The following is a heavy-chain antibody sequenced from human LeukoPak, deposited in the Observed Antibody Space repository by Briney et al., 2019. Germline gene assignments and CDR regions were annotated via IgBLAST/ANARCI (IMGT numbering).Heavy chain of an antibody. Sequence: SETLSLTCAVYGGSFSGYYWSWIRQPPGKGLEWIREINHSGSTNYNPSLKSRVTISVDTSKNQFSLKLSSVTAADTAVYYCARASWYYGSGSHFDYWGQGTLVTVSS. V-gene: IGHV4-34*01. CDR1: GGSFSGYY. J-gene: IGHJ4*02. D-gene: IGHD3-10*01. CDR3: ARASWYYGSGSHFDY. CDR2: INHSGST.